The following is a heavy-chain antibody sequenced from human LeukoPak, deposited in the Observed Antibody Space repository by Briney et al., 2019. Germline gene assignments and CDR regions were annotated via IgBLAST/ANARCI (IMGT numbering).Heavy chain of an antibody. CDR3: ARVSPYYGSGSYTVLDY. CDR2: IYYSGST. D-gene: IGHD3-10*01. Sequence: PSETLSLTCTVSGGSISSYYWSWIRQPPGKGLEWIGYIYYSGSTNYNPSLKSRVTISVDTSKNQFSLELSSVTAADTAVYYCARVSPYYGSGSYTVLDYWGQGTLVTVSS. V-gene: IGHV4-59*01. J-gene: IGHJ4*02. CDR1: GGSISSYY.